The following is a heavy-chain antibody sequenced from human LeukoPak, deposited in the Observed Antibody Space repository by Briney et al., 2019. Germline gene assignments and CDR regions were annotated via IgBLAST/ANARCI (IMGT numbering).Heavy chain of an antibody. Sequence: SETLSLTCAVYGGSFIGYYWSWVRQPPGKGLEWIGEINHSGSTNYNPSIKSRVTISVDTSKNQFSLKLSSVTAADTAVYYCAREGAGNYYDSSGYYPTGGYDYWGQGTLVTVSS. D-gene: IGHD3-22*01. CDR1: GGSFIGYY. CDR2: INHSGST. CDR3: AREGAGNYYDSSGYYPTGGYDY. V-gene: IGHV4-34*01. J-gene: IGHJ4*02.